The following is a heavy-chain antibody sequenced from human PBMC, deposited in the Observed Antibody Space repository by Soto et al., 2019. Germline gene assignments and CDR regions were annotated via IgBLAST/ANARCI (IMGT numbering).Heavy chain of an antibody. V-gene: IGHV5-51*01. Sequence: GESLKISCKGSGYRFTXYWIGCVRQMPGKGLEWMGIIYPGDSDTRYSPSFQGQVTISADKSISTAYLQWSSLKASDTAMYYCARSTTYGYYDSSNWFDPWGQGTLVTVSS. CDR2: IYPGDSDT. J-gene: IGHJ5*02. D-gene: IGHD3-22*01. CDR3: ARSTTYGYYDSSNWFDP. CDR1: GYRFTXYW.